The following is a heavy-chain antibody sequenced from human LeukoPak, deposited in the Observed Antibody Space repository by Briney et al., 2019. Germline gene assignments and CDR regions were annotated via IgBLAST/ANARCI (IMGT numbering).Heavy chain of an antibody. CDR2: IYSGGST. Sequence: PGGSLRLSCAASGFTFSDYTMNWVRQAPGKGLEWVSVIYSGGSTYYADSVKGQFTISRDNSKNTLYLQMNSLRAEDTAVYYCARDRGYCSSTSCPPYFDYWGQGTLVTVSS. J-gene: IGHJ4*02. CDR3: ARDRGYCSSTSCPPYFDY. D-gene: IGHD2-2*01. CDR1: GFTFSDYT. V-gene: IGHV3-53*01.